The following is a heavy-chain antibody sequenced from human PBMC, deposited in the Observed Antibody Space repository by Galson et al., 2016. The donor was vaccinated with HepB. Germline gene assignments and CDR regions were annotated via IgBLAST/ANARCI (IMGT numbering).Heavy chain of an antibody. J-gene: IGHJ4*02. CDR3: AKVTRDWDPLPNGC. CDR2: IKQDGSEK. V-gene: IGHV3-7*01. D-gene: IGHD2-8*01. CDR1: GFTFSTYW. Sequence: SLRLSCAASGFTFSTYWMNWVRQAPGKGLEWVANIKQDGSEKYYVDTVKGRITISRDNAKNSLYLQMNSLRAEDTAVYYCAKVTRDWDPLPNGCWGQGTLVTVSS.